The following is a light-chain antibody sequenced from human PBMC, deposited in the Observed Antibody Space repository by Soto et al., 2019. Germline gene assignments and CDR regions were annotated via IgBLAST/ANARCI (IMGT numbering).Light chain of an antibody. CDR2: DAS. CDR3: QHLRT. CDR1: QNINNW. J-gene: IGKJ1*01. V-gene: IGKV1-5*01. Sequence: DIQMTQSPSTLSASVGDRVTITCRASQNINNWVAWYQQKPGKAPKFLIYDASTLESGVPSRFSGSGFGTEFSLTINSLQPDDSGSYYCQHLRTFGQGTKVDIK.